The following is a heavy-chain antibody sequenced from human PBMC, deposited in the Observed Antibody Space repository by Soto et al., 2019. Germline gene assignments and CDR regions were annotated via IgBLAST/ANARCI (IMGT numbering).Heavy chain of an antibody. V-gene: IGHV3-48*02. CDR2: ISSSSSTI. D-gene: IGHD5-12*01. CDR1: GFTFSSYI. CDR3: ARRASSGYDF. Sequence: GGSRRRSWAASGFTFSSYIMNWVRQAPGKGLEWVSYISSSSSTIYYADSVKGRFTISRDNAKNSLYLQMNSLRDEDTAVYYCARRASSGYDFWGQGTLVTVSS. J-gene: IGHJ4*02.